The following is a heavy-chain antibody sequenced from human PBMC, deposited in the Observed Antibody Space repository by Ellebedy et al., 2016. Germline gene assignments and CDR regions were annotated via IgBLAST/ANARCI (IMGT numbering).Heavy chain of an antibody. Sequence: SETLSLXXTISGGSISSYYWSWIRQSPGKGLEWIGYIYYSGSTNYNPSLKSRVTISVDTSKNQFSLKLSSVTAADTAVYYCARRSLSGSYYGWGQGTLVTVSS. CDR3: ARRSLSGSYYG. D-gene: IGHD1-26*01. CDR2: IYYSGST. J-gene: IGHJ4*02. V-gene: IGHV4-59*08. CDR1: GGSISSYY.